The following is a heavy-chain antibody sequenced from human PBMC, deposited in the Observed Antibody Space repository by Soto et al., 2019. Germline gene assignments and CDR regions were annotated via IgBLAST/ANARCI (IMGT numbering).Heavy chain of an antibody. Sequence: SVNVSCNASGGTFSSYSISWVRQAPGQGLEWMGGIIPIFGTANYAQKFQGRVTITADESTSTAYMELSSLRSEDTAVYYCAREAGIAARPPDYYWGQGTLVTVSS. J-gene: IGHJ4*02. V-gene: IGHV1-69*13. CDR2: IIPIFGTA. D-gene: IGHD6-6*01. CDR1: GGTFSSYS. CDR3: AREAGIAARPPDYY.